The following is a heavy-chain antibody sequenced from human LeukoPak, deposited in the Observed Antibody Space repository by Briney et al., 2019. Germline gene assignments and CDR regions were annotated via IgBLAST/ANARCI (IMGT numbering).Heavy chain of an antibody. CDR1: GYSISSGYY. CDR2: IYHSGST. Sequence: SETLSLTCTVSGYSISSGYYWGWIRQPPGKGLEWIGSIYHSGSTYYNPSLKSRVTISVDTSKNQFSLKLSSVTAADTAVYYCARGAYDDAFDTWGQGTMVTVSS. V-gene: IGHV4-38-2*02. J-gene: IGHJ3*02. CDR3: ARGAYDDAFDT. D-gene: IGHD3-22*01.